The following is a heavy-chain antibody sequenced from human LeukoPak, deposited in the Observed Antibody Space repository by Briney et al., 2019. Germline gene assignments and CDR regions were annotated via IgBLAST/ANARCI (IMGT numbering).Heavy chain of an antibody. CDR1: GGSISSYY. CDR2: IYITGST. J-gene: IGHJ6*03. Sequence: SETLSLTCTVSGGSISSYYWSWIRQPAGKGLEWIGRIYITGSTNYNSSLKSRVTISVDTSKNQFSLKLSSVTAADTAVYYCGFGSGYYGHYMDVWGKGTTVTISS. D-gene: IGHD3-22*01. CDR3: GFGSGYYGHYMDV. V-gene: IGHV4-4*07.